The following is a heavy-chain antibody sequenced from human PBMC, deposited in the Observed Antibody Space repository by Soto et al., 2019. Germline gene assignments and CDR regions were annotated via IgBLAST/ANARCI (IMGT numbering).Heavy chain of an antibody. V-gene: IGHV4-31*03. CDR2: IYYSGST. Sequence: QVQLQESGPGLVKPSQTLSLTCTVSGGSISSGGYYWSWIRQHPGKGLEWIGYIYYSGSTYYNPSLKSRVTISVDTSKNQCSLKLSSVTAADTAVYYCARDWKSLRYCSGGSCPYYYMDVWGKGTTVTVSS. CDR3: ARDWKSLRYCSGGSCPYYYMDV. D-gene: IGHD2-15*01. CDR1: GGSISSGGYY. J-gene: IGHJ6*03.